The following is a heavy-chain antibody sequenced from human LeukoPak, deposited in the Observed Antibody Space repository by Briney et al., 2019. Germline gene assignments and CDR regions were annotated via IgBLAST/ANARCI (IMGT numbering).Heavy chain of an antibody. Sequence: GRSLRLPCAASGFTFRSYAMHWVRQAPGKGLEWVAGISYDGTNKYYADSVKGRFTISRDNSRNTLYLQMNNLRSDDTAVYYCARESPACGEDCYFDYWGQGTLVTVSS. D-gene: IGHD2-21*02. CDR3: ARESPACGEDCYFDY. V-gene: IGHV3-30-3*01. J-gene: IGHJ4*02. CDR1: GFTFRSYA. CDR2: ISYDGTNK.